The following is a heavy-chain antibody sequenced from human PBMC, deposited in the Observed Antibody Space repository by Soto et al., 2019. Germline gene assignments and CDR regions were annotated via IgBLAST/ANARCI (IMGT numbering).Heavy chain of an antibody. D-gene: IGHD2-15*01. CDR1: GGSISSGGYY. V-gene: IGHV4-31*03. CDR3: ARDGREVSFRAYYYGMDV. J-gene: IGHJ6*02. CDR2: IYYSGST. Sequence: SETLSLTCTVSGGSISSGGYYWSWIRQHPGKGLEWIGYIYYSGSTYYNPSLKSRVTISVDTSKNQFSLKLSSVTAADTAVYYCARDGREVSFRAYYYGMDVWGQGTTVTVSS.